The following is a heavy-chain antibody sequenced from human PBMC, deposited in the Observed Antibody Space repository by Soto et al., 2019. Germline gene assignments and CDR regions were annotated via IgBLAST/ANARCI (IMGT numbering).Heavy chain of an antibody. V-gene: IGHV4-31*03. J-gene: IGHJ5*02. D-gene: IGHD6-13*01. CDR1: GGSISSGGYY. Sequence: QVQLQESGPGLVKPSQTLSLTCTVSGGSISSGGYYWSWISQHPGKGLEWIGYVYYSGNTYYNPSLKIRVTISVDTSKNQFSLKLSSVTAADTAVYYCARDQRSWYNWFDPWGQGTLVTVSS. CDR2: VYYSGNT. CDR3: ARDQRSWYNWFDP.